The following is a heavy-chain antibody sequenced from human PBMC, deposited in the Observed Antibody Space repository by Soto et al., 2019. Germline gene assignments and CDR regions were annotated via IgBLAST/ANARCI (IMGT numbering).Heavy chain of an antibody. J-gene: IGHJ4*02. CDR3: AKKTDSGGSGKGAY. CDR2: ISYDGSNK. D-gene: IGHD1-26*01. Sequence: GGSLRLSCAASGFTFSSYGMHWVRQAPGKGLEWVAVISYDGSNKYYADSVKGRFTISRDNSKNTLYLQMNSLRAEDTAVYYCAKKTDSGGSGKGAYWGRGTLVTVSS. V-gene: IGHV3-30*18. CDR1: GFTFSSYG.